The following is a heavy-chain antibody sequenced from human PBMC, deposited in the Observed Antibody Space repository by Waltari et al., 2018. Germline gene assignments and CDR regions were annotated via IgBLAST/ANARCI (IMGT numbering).Heavy chain of an antibody. CDR2: INPDGGTT. D-gene: IGHD5-12*01. V-gene: IGHV3-74*01. CDR1: GFTFSSSW. CDR3: TRGGNYYFDY. J-gene: IGHJ4*02. Sequence: EVQLVESGGGLLQPGGSLRLSCAASGFTFSSSWIHWVRQPPGKGLVWVSRINPDGGTTNYAYSVRGRFTISRDNAQNTVYLEMNSLRAEDTAVYFCTRGGNYYFDYWGRGTLVTVSS.